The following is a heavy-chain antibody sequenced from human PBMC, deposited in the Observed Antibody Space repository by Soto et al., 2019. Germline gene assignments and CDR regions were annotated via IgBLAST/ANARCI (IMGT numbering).Heavy chain of an antibody. CDR2: IIPIFGTA. CDR3: ASIRANTYYYGMDV. CDR1: GGTFSSYA. J-gene: IGHJ6*02. D-gene: IGHD3-10*01. Sequence: QIELVQSGAEVKKTGSSVKVSCKASGGTFSSYAISWVRQAPGQGLEWMGGIIPIFGTADYAQKFQGRVTITADESTSTAYMELSSLRSEDTAVYYCASIRANTYYYGMDVWGQGTTVTVSS. V-gene: IGHV1-69*12.